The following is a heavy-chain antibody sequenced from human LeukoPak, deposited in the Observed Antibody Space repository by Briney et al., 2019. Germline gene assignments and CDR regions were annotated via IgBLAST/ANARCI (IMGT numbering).Heavy chain of an antibody. Sequence: SETLSLTCTVSGGSISSSSYYWGWIRQPPGKWLEWIGSIYYSGSTYYNPSLKSRVTISVDTSKNQFSLKLSSVTAADTAVYYCASPPTLRGVGYYFDYWGQGTLVTVSS. D-gene: IGHD1-26*01. V-gene: IGHV4-39*01. CDR2: IYYSGST. CDR3: ASPPTLRGVGYYFDY. CDR1: GGSISSSSYY. J-gene: IGHJ4*02.